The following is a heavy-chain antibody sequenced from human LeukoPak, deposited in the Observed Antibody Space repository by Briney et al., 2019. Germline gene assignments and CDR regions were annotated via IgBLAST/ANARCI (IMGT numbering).Heavy chain of an antibody. D-gene: IGHD3-16*02. J-gene: IGHJ4*02. CDR3: ARAIMITFGGVIVNG. CDR1: GGTFSSYA. V-gene: IGHV1-69*13. Sequence: SVKVSCKASGGTFSSYAISWVRQAPGQGLEWMGGIIPIFGTAIYAQKFQGRVTITADESTSTAYMELSSLRSEDTAVYYCARAIMITFGGVIVNGWGQGTLVTVSS. CDR2: IIPIFGTA.